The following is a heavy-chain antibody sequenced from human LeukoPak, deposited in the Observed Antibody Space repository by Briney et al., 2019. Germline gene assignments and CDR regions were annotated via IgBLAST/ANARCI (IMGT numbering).Heavy chain of an antibody. CDR1: GGTFSNYA. D-gene: IGHD3-22*01. V-gene: IGHV1-69*05. CDR3: ARQYYYDSSGYLY. CDR2: IIPIFGTA. J-gene: IGHJ4*02. Sequence: ASVKVSCKASGGTFSNYAISWVRQAPGQGLEWMGGIIPIFGTANYAQKFQGRVTITTDESTSTAYMELSSLRSEDTAVYYCARQYYYDSSGYLYWGQGTLVTVSS.